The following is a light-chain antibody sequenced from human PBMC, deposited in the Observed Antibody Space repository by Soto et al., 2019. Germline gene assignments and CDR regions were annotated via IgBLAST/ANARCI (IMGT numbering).Light chain of an antibody. CDR1: NIGSKS. J-gene: IGLJ3*02. CDR3: QVWDTSNDHSWV. Sequence: SYELTQPPSVSVAPGQTARISCGGNNIGSKSVHWYQQKPGQAPLLVVYDDSDRPSGIPERFSGSNSGNTATLTISRVEAGDEADYSCQVWDTSNDHSWVFGGGTKATVL. V-gene: IGLV3-21*02. CDR2: DDS.